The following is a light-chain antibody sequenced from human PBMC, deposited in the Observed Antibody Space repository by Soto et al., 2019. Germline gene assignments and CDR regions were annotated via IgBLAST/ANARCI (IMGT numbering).Light chain of an antibody. CDR1: QDISNY. CDR2: AAS. CDR3: QKYNSALLT. V-gene: IGKV1-27*01. J-gene: IGKJ3*01. Sequence: IQMTQSPSSLSASVGDRVTITCRASQDISNYLAWYQQKPGKVPKLLIYAASTLQSGVPSRFSGSGSGTDFTLTISSLQPEDVATYYCQKYNSALLTFGPGTKVDIK.